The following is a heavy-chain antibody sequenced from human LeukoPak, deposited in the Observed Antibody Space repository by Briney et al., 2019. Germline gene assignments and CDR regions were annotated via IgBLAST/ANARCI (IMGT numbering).Heavy chain of an antibody. CDR2: IYSGGST. Sequence: GGSLRLSCAASGFTVSSNCMSWVRQAAGKGLVWVSVIYSGGSTYYADSVKGRFTISRDNSKNTLYLQMNSLRAEDTAVYYCARVGQQWEPLDYWGQGTLVTVSS. D-gene: IGHD6-19*01. J-gene: IGHJ4*02. CDR3: ARVGQQWEPLDY. CDR1: GFTVSSNC. V-gene: IGHV3-66*01.